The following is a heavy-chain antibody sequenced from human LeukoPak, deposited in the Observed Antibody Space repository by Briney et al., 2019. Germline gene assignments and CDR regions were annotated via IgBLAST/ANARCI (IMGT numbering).Heavy chain of an antibody. Sequence: PGGSLRLSCAASGFTVSHNYMTWVRQAPGKGLEWVSIIYSGGSTYCADSVKGRFTISRDNSKNTLYLQMNSLRAEDTAVYYCGILPGSGHWGQGTLVTVSS. D-gene: IGHD2-15*01. V-gene: IGHV3-53*01. J-gene: IGHJ1*01. CDR1: GFTVSHNY. CDR2: IYSGGST. CDR3: GILPGSGH.